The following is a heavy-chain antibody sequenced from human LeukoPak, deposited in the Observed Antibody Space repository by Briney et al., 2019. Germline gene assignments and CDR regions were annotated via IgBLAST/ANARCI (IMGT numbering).Heavy chain of an antibody. CDR1: GFTFSNYW. D-gene: IGHD1-26*01. CDR2: ISSSSSYI. Sequence: GGSLRLSCAASGFTFSNYWMHWVRQAPGKGLEWVSSISSSSSYICYADSVKGRFTISRDNAKNSLYLQMNSLRAEDTAVYYCARASKGSGSYKTMGPDAFDIWGQGTMVTVSS. J-gene: IGHJ3*02. V-gene: IGHV3-21*01. CDR3: ARASKGSGSYKTMGPDAFDI.